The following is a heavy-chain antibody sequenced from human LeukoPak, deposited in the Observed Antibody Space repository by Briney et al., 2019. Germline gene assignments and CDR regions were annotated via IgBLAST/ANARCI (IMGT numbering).Heavy chain of an antibody. CDR1: GYTFTSYG. CDR2: ISAYNGNT. V-gene: IGHV1-18*01. Sequence: GASVKVSCKASGYTFTSYGISWVRQAPGQGLEWMGWISAYNGNTNYAQKLQGRVTMTTDTSTSTAYMELRSLRSDDTAVYYCARVDYYDSSGYYYLSDYWGQGTLVTVSS. J-gene: IGHJ4*02. D-gene: IGHD3-22*01. CDR3: ARVDYYDSSGYYYLSDY.